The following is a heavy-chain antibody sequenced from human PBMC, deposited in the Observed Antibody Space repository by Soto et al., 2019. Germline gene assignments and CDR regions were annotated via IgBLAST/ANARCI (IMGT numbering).Heavy chain of an antibody. V-gene: IGHV3-33*01. Sequence: QVQLVESGGGVVQPGRSLRLSCAASGFTFSSYGMHWVRQAPGKGLEWVAVIWYDGSNKYYADSVKGRVTISRDNSKNTLYLQMKSLRPEDAAVYYCARAFPYPQQLYGMDFWGQGTTVTVSS. D-gene: IGHD6-13*01. CDR3: ARAFPYPQQLYGMDF. CDR1: GFTFSSYG. CDR2: IWYDGSNK. J-gene: IGHJ6*02.